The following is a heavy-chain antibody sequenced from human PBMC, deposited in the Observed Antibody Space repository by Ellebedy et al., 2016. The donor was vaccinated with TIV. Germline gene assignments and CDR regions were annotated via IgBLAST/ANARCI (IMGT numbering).Heavy chain of an antibody. CDR3: ARDNYGDYYFDY. CDR2: KHDGSET. D-gene: IGHD4-17*01. V-gene: IGHV3-7*01. Sequence: KHDGSETYYVDSVKGRFTISRDNARNSLYLQMNSLRAEDTAVYYCARDNYGDYYFDYWGQGTLVTVSS. J-gene: IGHJ4*02.